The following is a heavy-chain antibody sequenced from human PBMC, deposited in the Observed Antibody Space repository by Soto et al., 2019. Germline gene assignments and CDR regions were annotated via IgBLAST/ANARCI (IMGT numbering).Heavy chain of an antibody. J-gene: IGHJ1*01. D-gene: IGHD2-15*01. CDR2: ISYDGSNK. Sequence: QVQLVESGGGVVQPGRSLRLSCAASGFTFSSYGMHWVRQAPGKGLEWVAVISYDGSNKYYADSVKGRFTISRDNSKNTLYLQMTSLRAEDTAVYYCAKPMDSVVTPPRHWGQGTLVTVSS. CDR3: AKPMDSVVTPPRH. CDR1: GFTFSSYG. V-gene: IGHV3-30*18.